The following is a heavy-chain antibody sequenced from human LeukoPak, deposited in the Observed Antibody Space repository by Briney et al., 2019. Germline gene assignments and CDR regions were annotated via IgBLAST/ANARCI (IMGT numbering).Heavy chain of an antibody. CDR2: IYTSGST. Sequence: SETLSLTCTVSGGSISSYYWSSIRQPARKGLEWIGRIYTSGSTNYNPSLKSGVTMSVYTSKNKFSHNLSAVSAADTPASYYVREIRYFDWLLNWFDPWGQGTLVTVSS. J-gene: IGHJ5*02. D-gene: IGHD3-9*01. CDR3: VREIRYFDWLLNWFDP. CDR1: GGSISSYY. V-gene: IGHV4-4*07.